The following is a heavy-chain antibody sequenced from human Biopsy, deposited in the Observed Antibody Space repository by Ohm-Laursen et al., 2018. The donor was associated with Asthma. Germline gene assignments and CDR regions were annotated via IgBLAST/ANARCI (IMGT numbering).Heavy chain of an antibody. V-gene: IGHV3-30*01. D-gene: IGHD1-1*01. Sequence: SLRLSCSASGFSFSDFAIHWVRQAPGKGLEWVGVISKDASTQDYADSVKGRFTMARDNSKNTLDLQMNSLREVDTAVYYCVRDGTDDAFDIWGQGTVVSVSS. CDR3: VRDGTDDAFDI. CDR1: GFSFSDFA. J-gene: IGHJ3*02. CDR2: ISKDASTQ.